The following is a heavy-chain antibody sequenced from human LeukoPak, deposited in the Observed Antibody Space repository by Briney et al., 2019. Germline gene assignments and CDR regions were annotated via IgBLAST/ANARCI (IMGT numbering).Heavy chain of an antibody. Sequence: GGSLRLSCAASGFTFSSYAMSWVRQAPGKGLEWVSAISGSGGSTYCADSVKGRFTISRDNSKNTLYLQMNSLRAEDTAVYYCAKTSHYDFWSGHQTNWFDPWGQGTLVTVSS. J-gene: IGHJ5*02. CDR2: ISGSGGST. CDR1: GFTFSSYA. CDR3: AKTSHYDFWSGHQTNWFDP. V-gene: IGHV3-23*01. D-gene: IGHD3-3*01.